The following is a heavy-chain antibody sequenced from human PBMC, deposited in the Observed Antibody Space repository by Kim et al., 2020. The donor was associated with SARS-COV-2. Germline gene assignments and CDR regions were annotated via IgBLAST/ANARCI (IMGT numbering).Heavy chain of an antibody. D-gene: IGHD2-2*01. J-gene: IGHJ3*01. CDR1: GYSFTGYY. CDR2: INPNIGLT. CDR3: ARDLNRGIPLRLFAFDF. V-gene: IGHV1-2*02. Sequence: ASVKVSCKASGYSFTGYYVHWVRQAPGQGPEWMGCINPNIGLTDYAQKFQGRVTVTRDTSTSTVYIELSRLTSDDTAVYYCARDLNRGIPLRLFAFDFWGQGTVVTVSS.